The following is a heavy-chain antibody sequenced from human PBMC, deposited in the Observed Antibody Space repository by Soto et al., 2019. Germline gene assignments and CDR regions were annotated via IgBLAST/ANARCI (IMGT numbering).Heavy chain of an antibody. D-gene: IGHD3-9*01. CDR3: ARHRYDILTGYPYYFDY. CDR2: MYNSGST. Sequence: PSESLSLTCTVSGGSICSYYWTWIRQPPGKELEWIGFMYNSGSTHYNPSLKSRVTISLDTSKNQFSLNLRSVTAADTAVYYCARHRYDILTGYPYYFDYWGQGTLVTVSS. V-gene: IGHV4-59*08. J-gene: IGHJ4*02. CDR1: GGSICSYY.